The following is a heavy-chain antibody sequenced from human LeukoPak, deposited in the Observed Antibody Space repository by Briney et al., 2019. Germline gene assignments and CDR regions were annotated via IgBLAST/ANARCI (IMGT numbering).Heavy chain of an antibody. CDR1: KFTFSNAW. CDR2: IKPNTDGGTA. D-gene: IGHD4-17*01. Sequence: GGSLRLSCSASKFTFSNAWMSWVRQAPGKGLEWLGRIKPNTDGGTAAYAAPVEDRFTISRDDLKGMLYLQMNSLKIEDTAVYYCAKVSGEYVGGFFDYWGQGTLVTVSS. J-gene: IGHJ4*02. V-gene: IGHV3-15*01. CDR3: AKVSGEYVGGFFDY.